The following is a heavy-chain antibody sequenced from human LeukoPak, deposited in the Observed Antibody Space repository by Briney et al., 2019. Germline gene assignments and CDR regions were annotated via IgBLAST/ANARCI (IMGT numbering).Heavy chain of an antibody. Sequence: GGSLRLSCAASGFSFSNYGMHWVRQAPGKGLEWVAVIWYDGSNKHYADSVKGRFTISRDNSKSTLYLQMNSLRAEDTAVYYCARVSPDYYDSSGYVDIWGQGTMVTVSS. V-gene: IGHV3-33*01. CDR2: IWYDGSNK. CDR3: ARVSPDYYDSSGYVDI. CDR1: GFSFSNYG. J-gene: IGHJ3*02. D-gene: IGHD3-22*01.